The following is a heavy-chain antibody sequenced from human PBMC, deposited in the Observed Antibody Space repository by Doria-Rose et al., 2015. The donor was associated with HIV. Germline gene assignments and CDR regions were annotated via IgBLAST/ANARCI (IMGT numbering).Heavy chain of an antibody. Sequence: ASGPVLVKPTETLTLTCTVSGVSLSSSGMGVSWIRQPPGKALEWLANIFSDDERSYKTSLKSSLAISRGTSKSQVVLTMTDMDPVDTATYYCARIKSSRWYHKYYFDFWGQGTLVIVSA. D-gene: IGHD6-13*01. CDR3: ARIKSSRWYHKYYFDF. V-gene: IGHV2-26*01. CDR2: IFSDDER. CDR1: GVSLSSSGMG. J-gene: IGHJ4*02.